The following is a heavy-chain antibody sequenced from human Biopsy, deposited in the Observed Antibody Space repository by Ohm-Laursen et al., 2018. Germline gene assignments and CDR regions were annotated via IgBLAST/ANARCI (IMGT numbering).Heavy chain of an antibody. J-gene: IGHJ4*02. V-gene: IGHV4-39*01. CDR2: IFYSWTT. D-gene: IGHD3-10*01. Sequence: GTLSLTCTVSGGSIRSPDHRWNWVRRAPGKGLEWIGNIFYSWTTFYNPSLSRRVTMDLDTSSNQFSLKLKSVASADTAVYFCARAYFYGLGTSNYFFDSWGQGALVTVSS. CDR3: ARAYFYGLGTSNYFFDS. CDR1: GGSIRSPDHR.